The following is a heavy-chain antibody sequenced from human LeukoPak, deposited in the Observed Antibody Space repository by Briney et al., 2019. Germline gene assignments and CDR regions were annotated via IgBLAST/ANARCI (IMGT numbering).Heavy chain of an antibody. Sequence: GGSLRLSCAASGFTFSSYSMNWVRQAPGKGLEWVSYISSSNSNVNYADSVKGRFTISRDNAKNSLYLQMNSLRAEDTAVYYCARDGGGYSYAYRTYWGQGTLVTVSS. CDR3: ARDGGGYSYAYRTY. V-gene: IGHV3-48*01. D-gene: IGHD5-18*01. J-gene: IGHJ4*02. CDR1: GFTFSSYS. CDR2: ISSSNSNV.